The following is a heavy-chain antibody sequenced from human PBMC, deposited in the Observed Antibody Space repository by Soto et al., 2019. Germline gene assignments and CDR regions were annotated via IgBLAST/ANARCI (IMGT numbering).Heavy chain of an antibody. Sequence: GASVKVSCKASGYTFTSYGISWVRQAPGQGLEWMGWISAYNGNTNYAQKLQGRVTMTTDTSTSTAYMELRSLRSDDTAVYYCARDRYFYCSSTSCYVSDYWGQGTLVNVSS. CDR2: ISAYNGNT. CDR3: ARDRYFYCSSTSCYVSDY. V-gene: IGHV1-18*01. CDR1: GYTFTSYG. D-gene: IGHD2-2*01. J-gene: IGHJ4*02.